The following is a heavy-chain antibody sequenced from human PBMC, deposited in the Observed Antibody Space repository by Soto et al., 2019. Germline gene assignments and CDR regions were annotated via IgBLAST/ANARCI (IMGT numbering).Heavy chain of an antibody. Sequence: ASVKVSCKASGYTFTGYYMHWVRQAPGQGLEWMGWINPNSGGTNYAQKFQGWVTMTRDKSISTAYMELSRLRSDDTAVYYCARDIALEIAVAGPLTRGAYYYGMDVWGQGTTVTVSS. CDR2: INPNSGGT. CDR1: GYTFTGYY. CDR3: ARDIALEIAVAGPLTRGAYYYGMDV. V-gene: IGHV1-2*04. J-gene: IGHJ6*02. D-gene: IGHD6-19*01.